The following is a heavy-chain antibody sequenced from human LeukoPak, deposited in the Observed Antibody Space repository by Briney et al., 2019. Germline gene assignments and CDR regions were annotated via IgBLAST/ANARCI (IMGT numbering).Heavy chain of an antibody. CDR2: ISPSGGST. CDR3: ARPQDYYDSSGYFDY. V-gene: IGHV1-46*01. Sequence: ASVKVSCKASGYTFTSYYLHWVRQAPGQGLEWMGIISPSGGSTSYAHKFQGRVTMTGDTSTNTVYMELSSLRSEDTAVYYCARPQDYYDSSGYFDYWGQGTLVTVSS. CDR1: GYTFTSYY. J-gene: IGHJ4*02. D-gene: IGHD3-22*01.